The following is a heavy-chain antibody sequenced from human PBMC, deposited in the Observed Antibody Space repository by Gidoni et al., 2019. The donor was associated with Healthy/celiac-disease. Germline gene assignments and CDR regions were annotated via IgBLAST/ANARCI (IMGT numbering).Heavy chain of an antibody. Sequence: ELQLFASGGGLVQPGGSLSLSCPASGFTFSSYPTSWVRQAPGKGLEWVSAIRGSGGRTYYADAVKGRFTIARDNSKNTLYLQMNSLRAEDTAVYYGAKSSVGSGGYTYYYYGMDVWGQGTTVTGSS. J-gene: IGHJ6*02. CDR1: GFTFSSYP. CDR2: IRGSGGRT. CDR3: AKSSVGSGGYTYYYYGMDV. D-gene: IGHD6-19*01. V-gene: IGHV3-23*01.